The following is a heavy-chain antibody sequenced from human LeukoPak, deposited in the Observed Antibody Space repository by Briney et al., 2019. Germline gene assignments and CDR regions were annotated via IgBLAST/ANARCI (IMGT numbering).Heavy chain of an antibody. CDR3: ASEGMGARKYYSDPFHY. Sequence: SLSCSSAGSGFTGSSKYSSWVRQAPGKDLDLISILYSAGSTYYADSVRGRVTIARDSSKNTVFLQMNSLRAEDTAVYYCASEGMGARKYYSDPFHYWGQGTLVTVSS. V-gene: IGHV3-53*01. J-gene: IGHJ4*02. CDR1: GFTGSSKY. CDR2: LYSAGST. D-gene: IGHD3-10*01.